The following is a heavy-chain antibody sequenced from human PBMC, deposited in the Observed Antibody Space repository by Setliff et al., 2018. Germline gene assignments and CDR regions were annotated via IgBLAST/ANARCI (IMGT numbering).Heavy chain of an antibody. V-gene: IGHV3-30*02. D-gene: IGHD3-22*01. J-gene: IGHJ4*02. CDR1: GFTFGSFG. CDR3: AKAISTAGYYLDY. CDR2: IWHDGSNE. Sequence: GESLKISCAASGFTFGSFGMHWVRQAPGKGLEWVAIIWHDGSNEYYTGSVKGRFTISRDNAGSTVYLQMNSLRAEDTAVYYCAKAISTAGYYLDYWGQGMLVTVSS.